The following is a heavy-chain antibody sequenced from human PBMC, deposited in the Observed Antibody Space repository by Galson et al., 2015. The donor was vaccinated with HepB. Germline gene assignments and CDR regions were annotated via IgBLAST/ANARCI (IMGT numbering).Heavy chain of an antibody. J-gene: IGHJ4*02. D-gene: IGHD3-10*01. Sequence: QSGAEVKKPGESLTISCQVSGYNFISYWISWVRQVPGKGLEWMGRIDPSDSYVNYSPSFQGRVSISGDKSISTAYLQWSSLKASDTAIYYCASGSFGSGMFRPFHYWGQGSRVTVSS. CDR2: IDPSDSYV. CDR1: GYNFISYW. V-gene: IGHV5-10-1*01. CDR3: ASGSFGSGMFRPFHY.